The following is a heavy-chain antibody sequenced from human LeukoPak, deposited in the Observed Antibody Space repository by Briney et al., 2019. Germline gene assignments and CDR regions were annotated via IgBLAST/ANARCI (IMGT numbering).Heavy chain of an antibody. CDR2: INHYGST. CDR3: ARVSAARPGYFDY. V-gene: IGHV4-34*01. J-gene: IGHJ4*02. CDR1: GESLSNYY. Sequence: ASETLSLTCAVYGESLSNYYWSWIRQPPGKGLEWIGEINHYGSTNYNPSLKSRITISVDTSKNQFSLKLSSVTAADTAVYYCARVSAARPGYFDYWGQGTLVTVSS. D-gene: IGHD6-6*01.